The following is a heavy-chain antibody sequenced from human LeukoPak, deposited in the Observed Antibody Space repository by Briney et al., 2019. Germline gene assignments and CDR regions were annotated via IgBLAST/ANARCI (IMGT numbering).Heavy chain of an antibody. Sequence: PGGSLRLSCAASGFTFSSYSMNWVRQAPGKGLEWVSSISSSSSYIYYADSVKGRFTISRDNAKNSLYLQMNSLRAEDTAVYYCARAGNLQPGRGIDYWGQGTLVTVSS. CDR1: GFTFSSYS. D-gene: IGHD1-14*01. V-gene: IGHV3-21*01. CDR2: ISSSSSYI. J-gene: IGHJ4*02. CDR3: ARAGNLQPGRGIDY.